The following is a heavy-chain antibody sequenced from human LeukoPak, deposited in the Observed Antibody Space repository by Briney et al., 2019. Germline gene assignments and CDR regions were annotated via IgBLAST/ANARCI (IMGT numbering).Heavy chain of an antibody. Sequence: GGSLRLSCAASGFTFSSSLMTWVRQAPGKGLEWVASVNQDGGEKNYVDSVKGRFTISRDNAKNSLYLQMNGLRTEDTAVYYCASGRVTAVYWGQGTLVTVSS. J-gene: IGHJ4*02. CDR2: VNQDGGEK. V-gene: IGHV3-7*03. CDR1: GFTFSSSL. D-gene: IGHD2-21*02. CDR3: ASGRVTAVY.